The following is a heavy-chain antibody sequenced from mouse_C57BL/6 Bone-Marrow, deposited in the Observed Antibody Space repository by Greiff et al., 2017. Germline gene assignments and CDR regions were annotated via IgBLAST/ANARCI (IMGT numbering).Heavy chain of an antibody. J-gene: IGHJ4*01. D-gene: IGHD2-4*01. Sequence: VQLKESGPGLAKPSQSLSLTCSVTGYSITSDYWNWIRKFPGNNLEYMGYISYSGSTSYNPSHKSRISITRDTSKNQYYLQLNSVTTEDTATYYCARYDYDDAMDYWGQGTSVTVSS. V-gene: IGHV3-8*01. CDR1: GYSITSDY. CDR2: ISYSGST. CDR3: ARYDYDDAMDY.